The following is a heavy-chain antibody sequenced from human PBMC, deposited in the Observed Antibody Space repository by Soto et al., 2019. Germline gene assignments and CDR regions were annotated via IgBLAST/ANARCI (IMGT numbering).Heavy chain of an antibody. CDR3: ATQEFYYDSSGSLIDY. CDR2: IWYDGSNK. V-gene: IGHV3-33*01. J-gene: IGHJ4*02. D-gene: IGHD3-22*01. CDR1: GFNFSNHG. Sequence: GGSLRLSCAASGFNFSNHGMHWVRQAPGKGLEWVAVIWYDGSNKYYADSVKGRFTITRDNSKNTLYLQMNSLRAEDTAVYYCATQEFYYDSSGSLIDYWGQGTLVTVSS.